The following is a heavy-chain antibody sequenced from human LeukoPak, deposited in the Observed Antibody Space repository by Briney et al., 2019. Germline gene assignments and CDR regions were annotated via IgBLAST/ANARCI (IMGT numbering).Heavy chain of an antibody. J-gene: IGHJ5*02. V-gene: IGHV3-23*01. Sequence: GGSLRLSCAASGFTFSSYAMSWVRQAPGKGLEWVSAISGGGGSTHYADSVKGRFTISRDNSKNTLYLQMNSLRAEDTAVYYCAREIAAAGYNWFDPWGQGTLVTVSS. D-gene: IGHD6-13*01. CDR3: AREIAAAGYNWFDP. CDR1: GFTFSSYA. CDR2: ISGGGGST.